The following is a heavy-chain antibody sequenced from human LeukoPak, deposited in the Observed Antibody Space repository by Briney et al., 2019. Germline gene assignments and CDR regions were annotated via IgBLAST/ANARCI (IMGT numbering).Heavy chain of an antibody. CDR2: VDSGGSA. V-gene: IGHV3-53*04. CDR3: TRESLSRSRAMDV. Sequence: GGSLRLSCAASGFIVSGTYMSWVRQVPGKGLEWVSVVDSGGSAFYADSVKGRFIISRHNSKKTLYLQMNSLRAEDTAIYHCTRESLSRSRAMDVWGQGATVTVSS. CDR1: GFIVSGTY. J-gene: IGHJ6*02. D-gene: IGHD6-6*01.